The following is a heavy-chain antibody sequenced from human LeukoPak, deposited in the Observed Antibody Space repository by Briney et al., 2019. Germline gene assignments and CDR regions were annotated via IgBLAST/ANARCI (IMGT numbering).Heavy chain of an antibody. D-gene: IGHD1-26*01. CDR3: ARDWAIVGATNEFDY. CDR2: INPSGGST. J-gene: IGHJ4*02. Sequence: ASVKVSCKASGYTFTSYYMHWVRQAPGQGLEWMGIINPSGGSTSYAQKFQGRVTMTRDTSTGTVYMELSSLRSEDTAVYYCARDWAIVGATNEFDYWGQGTLVTVSS. V-gene: IGHV1-46*01. CDR1: GYTFTSYY.